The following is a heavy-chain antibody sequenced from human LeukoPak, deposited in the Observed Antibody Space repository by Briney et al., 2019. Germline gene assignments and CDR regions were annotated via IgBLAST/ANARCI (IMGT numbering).Heavy chain of an antibody. CDR1: GGSISSSSYY. J-gene: IGHJ4*02. D-gene: IGHD2-2*01. CDR3: ARSGIVVVPAAIDY. CDR2: IYYSGST. V-gene: IGHV4-39*01. Sequence: PSETLSLTCTVSGGSISSSSYYWGWIRQPPGKGLEWIGSIYYSGSTYYNPSLKSRVTISVDTSKNQFSLKLSSVTAADTAVYYCARSGIVVVPAAIDYWGQGTLVTVSS.